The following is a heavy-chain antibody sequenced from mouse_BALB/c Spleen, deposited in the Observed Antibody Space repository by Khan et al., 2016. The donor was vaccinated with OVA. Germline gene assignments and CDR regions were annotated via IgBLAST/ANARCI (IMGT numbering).Heavy chain of an antibody. Sequence: QVQLKESGAELVRPGSSVKISCKASGYVFSSYWMNWVKQRPGQGLEWIGQIYPGDGDTNYTGKFKDKATLTADKSSNTAYMQLSSLTSEDSAVYFCARSGYDYFAYWGQGTLVTVSA. V-gene: IGHV1-80*01. CDR1: GYVFSSYW. CDR3: ARSGYDYFAY. J-gene: IGHJ3*01. CDR2: IYPGDGDT. D-gene: IGHD2-14*01.